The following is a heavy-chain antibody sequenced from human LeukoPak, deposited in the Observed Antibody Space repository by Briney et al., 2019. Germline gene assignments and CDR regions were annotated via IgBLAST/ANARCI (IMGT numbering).Heavy chain of an antibody. D-gene: IGHD2/OR15-2a*01. J-gene: IGHJ4*02. CDR3: ARLEVGSTSGGFFDY. V-gene: IGHV1-46*01. CDR2: TNPRGAST. CDR1: AYTFSNYY. Sequence: ASVKVSSTPSAYTFSNYYIHWVRQAPGQRFEWMGLTNPRGASTIYAQQFQDRITMTRDTSTSTVYMELSSLRSEDTAVYYCARLEVGSTSGGFFDYWGQGTLVTVSS.